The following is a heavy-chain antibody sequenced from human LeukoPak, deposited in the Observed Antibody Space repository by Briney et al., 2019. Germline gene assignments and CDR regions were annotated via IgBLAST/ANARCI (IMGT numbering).Heavy chain of an antibody. Sequence: GGSLRLSCAASGFTFSSYNMNWVRQAPGKGLEWVSSISYTSRAKSYADSVKGRFTISRDNVKKSLFLQMDSLRVEDTAVYYCARTYCSSGSCFGWGQGTLVTVSP. D-gene: IGHD2-15*01. J-gene: IGHJ4*02. CDR2: ISYTSRAK. V-gene: IGHV3-48*01. CDR3: ARTYCSSGSCFG. CDR1: GFTFSSYN.